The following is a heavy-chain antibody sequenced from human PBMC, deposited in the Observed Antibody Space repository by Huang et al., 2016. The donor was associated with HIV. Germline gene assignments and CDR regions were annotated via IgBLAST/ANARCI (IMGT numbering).Heavy chain of an antibody. CDR2: VSNDGNEK. Sequence: QGQLVESGGGVVQPGRSLRLSCAASGFSFTSYDMQWVRQVPSKGLEWGSFVSNDGNEKYYAESVKGRFTISRDNFKNTLYLQMNSLRTGDTAVYFCLPAGHVSHYYYMDVWGKGTTVIVSS. V-gene: IGHV3-30*03. J-gene: IGHJ6*03. CDR3: LPAGHVSHYYYMDV. CDR1: GFSFTSYD.